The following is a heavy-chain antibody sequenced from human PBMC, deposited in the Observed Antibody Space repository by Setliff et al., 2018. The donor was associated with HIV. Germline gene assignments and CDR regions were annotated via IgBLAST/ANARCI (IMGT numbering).Heavy chain of an antibody. CDR2: IYHSGST. CDR1: GGSISRSNYV. CDR3: ARDPIVFDY. D-gene: IGHD1-26*01. V-gene: IGHV4-39*07. J-gene: IGHJ4*02. Sequence: TLSLTCTLAGGSISRSNYVWGWIRQSPGKGLEWIGSIYHSGSTYYNPSLKSRVTISVDTSKNQFSLKLSSLTAADTAVYYCARDPIVFDYWGQGTLVTVSS.